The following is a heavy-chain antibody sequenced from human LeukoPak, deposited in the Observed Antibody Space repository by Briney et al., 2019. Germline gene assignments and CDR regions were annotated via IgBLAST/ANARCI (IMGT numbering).Heavy chain of an antibody. CDR1: GFTFSSYA. J-gene: IGHJ4*02. Sequence: PGGSLRLSCAASGFTFSSYAMSWVRQAPGKGLEWVSAISGSGGSTYYADSVKGRFTISRDNSKNTLYLQMNSLRAEDTAVYYCAKDLYYGSGTSPRGLIDYWGQGTLVTASS. CDR3: AKDLYYGSGTSPRGLIDY. CDR2: ISGSGGST. D-gene: IGHD3-10*01. V-gene: IGHV3-23*01.